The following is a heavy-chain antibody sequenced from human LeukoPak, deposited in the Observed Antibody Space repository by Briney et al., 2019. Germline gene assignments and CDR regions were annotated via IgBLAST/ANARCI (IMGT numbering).Heavy chain of an antibody. Sequence: SETLSLTCTVSGGSFSSGTYYWSWIRQPPGKGLEWIGYIYYSGSTNYNPSLKSRVTITVDTSKNQCSLKLSSVTTADTAVYYCTRSTNLEAFDIWGQGTMVTVSS. V-gene: IGHV4-61*01. CDR3: TRSTNLEAFDI. D-gene: IGHD2-8*01. CDR2: IYYSGST. CDR1: GGSFSSGTYY. J-gene: IGHJ3*02.